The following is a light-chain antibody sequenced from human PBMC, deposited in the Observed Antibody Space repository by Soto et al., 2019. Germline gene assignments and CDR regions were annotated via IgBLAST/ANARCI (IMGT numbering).Light chain of an antibody. J-gene: IGKJ3*01. CDR1: QDISNY. CDR3: QQYDNLPGT. V-gene: IGKV1-33*01. Sequence: DIQMTQSPSSLSASVGDRVTITCQASQDISNYLNWYQQKPGKAPKLLIYDASNLETGVPSRFSGSGSGTDFTFTISSLQPEDVATYYCQQYDNLPGTFGPGTRVAIK. CDR2: DAS.